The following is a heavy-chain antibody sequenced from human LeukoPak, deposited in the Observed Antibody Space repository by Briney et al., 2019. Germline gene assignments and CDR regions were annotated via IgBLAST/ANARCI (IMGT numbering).Heavy chain of an antibody. CDR2: IYTSGST. CDR1: GGSISSYY. D-gene: IGHD5-24*01. J-gene: IGHJ4*02. V-gene: IGHV4-4*07. Sequence: SETLSLTCTVSGGSISSYYWSWIRQPPGKRLEWIGRIYTSGSTNYNPSLKSRVTISVDKSKNQFSLKLSSVTAADTAVYYCARDRLEYYFDYWGQGTLVTVSS. CDR3: ARDRLEYYFDY.